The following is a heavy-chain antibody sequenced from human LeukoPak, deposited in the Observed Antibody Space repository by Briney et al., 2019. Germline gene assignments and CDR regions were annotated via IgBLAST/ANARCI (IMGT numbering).Heavy chain of an antibody. CDR2: FDPEDGEI. Sequence: GASVKVSCKVSEYTLTELSMHWVRQAPGKGLEWLGGFDPEDGEIIYAQKFQGRVTMSDDTSTDTAYMELGSLRSDDTAVYYCGGDRGDYSGGQWTAFDIWGQGTMVNGSS. D-gene: IGHD1-26*01. CDR3: GGDRGDYSGGQWTAFDI. CDR1: EYTLTELS. V-gene: IGHV1-24*01. J-gene: IGHJ3*02.